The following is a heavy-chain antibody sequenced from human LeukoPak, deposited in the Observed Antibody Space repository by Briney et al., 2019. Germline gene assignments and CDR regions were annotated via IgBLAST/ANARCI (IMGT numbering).Heavy chain of an antibody. V-gene: IGHV3-66*02. CDR1: GFTVSSNY. J-gene: IGHJ4*02. D-gene: IGHD1-26*01. CDR3: ARGDVGDY. Sequence: GGSLRLSCAASGFTVSSNYMSWVRQAPGKGLEWVSVIYSGGSTYYADSVKGRFTLSRDNSKNTLYLEMNSLRVEDTAVYYCARGDVGDYWGQGTLVTVSS. CDR2: IYSGGST.